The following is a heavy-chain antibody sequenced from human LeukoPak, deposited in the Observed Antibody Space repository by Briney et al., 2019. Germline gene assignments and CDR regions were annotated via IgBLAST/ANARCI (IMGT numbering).Heavy chain of an antibody. CDR3: AKRCSGSSCPHYYFDY. J-gene: IGHJ4*02. Sequence: PGGSLRLSCAASGFTFSSYAMSWVHQAPGKGLEWVSVISGSGGSTHYADSVKGRFTISRDNSKSTLYLQMNSLRAEDAAVYYCAKRCSGSSCPHYYFDYWGQGTLVTDSS. CDR2: ISGSGGST. V-gene: IGHV3-23*01. D-gene: IGHD2-15*01. CDR1: GFTFSSYA.